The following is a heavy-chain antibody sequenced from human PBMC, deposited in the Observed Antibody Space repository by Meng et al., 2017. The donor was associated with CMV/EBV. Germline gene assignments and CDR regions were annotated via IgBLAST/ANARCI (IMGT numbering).Heavy chain of an antibody. CDR3: ATYIGNYINWYFDL. V-gene: IGHV1-2*02. Sequence: QVPRCESGAGVKKPGASVKVSCKAYGYPFTGYYMHWVRQAPGQGLEWMGWINPNSGGTNYAQKFQGRVTMTRDTSISTAYMELSRLRSDDTAVYYCATYIGNYINWYFDLWGRGTLVTVSS. CDR1: GYPFTGYY. CDR2: INPNSGGT. D-gene: IGHD1-7*01. J-gene: IGHJ2*01.